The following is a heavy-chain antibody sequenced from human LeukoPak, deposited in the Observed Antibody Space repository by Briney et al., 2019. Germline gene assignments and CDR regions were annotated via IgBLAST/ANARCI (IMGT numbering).Heavy chain of an antibody. Sequence: GGSLRLSCAASGFIFSRHAMSWVRQAPGTGLEWVSTICLESVHTLCADSVQGRFTVSRDNSRNTLDLQMDNLRVDDTAVYYCAKGDDIGKHPTRAYYFDIWGQGTLVTVSS. CDR3: AKGDDIGKHPTRAYYFDI. CDR2: ICLESVHT. D-gene: IGHD5-24*01. CDR1: GFIFSRHA. V-gene: IGHV3-23*01. J-gene: IGHJ4*02.